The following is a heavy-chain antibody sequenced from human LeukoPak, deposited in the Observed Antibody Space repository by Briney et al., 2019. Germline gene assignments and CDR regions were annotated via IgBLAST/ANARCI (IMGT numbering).Heavy chain of an antibody. CDR1: GFTFSSYG. CDR3: ASLAEGYSRNWFDP. Sequence: PGGSLRLSCAASGFTFSSYGMSWVRQAPGKGLEWVAVISYDGSNKYYADSVKGRFTISRDNSKNTLYLQMNSLRAEDTAVYHCASLAEGYSRNWFDPWGQGTLVTVSS. J-gene: IGHJ5*02. D-gene: IGHD1-26*01. V-gene: IGHV3-30*03. CDR2: ISYDGSNK.